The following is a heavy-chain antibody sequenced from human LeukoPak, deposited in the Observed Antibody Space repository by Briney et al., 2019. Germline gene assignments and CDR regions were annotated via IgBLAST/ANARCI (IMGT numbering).Heavy chain of an antibody. CDR1: GGTFSSYA. Sequence: SVKVSCKASGGTFSSYAISWVRQAPGQGLEWMGGIIPIFGTANYAQKFQGRVTITADESTSTAYMELSSLRSEDTAVYYCARGGEITYYYDSSGYYAGYWGQGTLVTVSS. CDR3: ARGGEITYYYDSSGYYAGY. V-gene: IGHV1-69*13. CDR2: IIPIFGTA. J-gene: IGHJ4*02. D-gene: IGHD3-22*01.